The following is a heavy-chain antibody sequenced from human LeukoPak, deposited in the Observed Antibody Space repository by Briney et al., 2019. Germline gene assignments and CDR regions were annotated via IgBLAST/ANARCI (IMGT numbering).Heavy chain of an antibody. Sequence: GGSLRLSCAASGFTFSSYAMSWVRQAPGKGLEWVSSVSGHGGSTYYADSVRGRFTISRDNSENTLYLQMNSLRAEDTAVFYCAKASHYDVLTCRFTARLHYFDYWGQGTLVTVSS. J-gene: IGHJ4*02. V-gene: IGHV3-23*01. CDR3: AKASHYDVLTCRFTARLHYFDY. CDR2: VSGHGGST. CDR1: GFTFSSYA. D-gene: IGHD3-9*01.